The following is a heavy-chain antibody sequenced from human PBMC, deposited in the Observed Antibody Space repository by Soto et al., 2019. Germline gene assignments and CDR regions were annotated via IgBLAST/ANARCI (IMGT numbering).Heavy chain of an antibody. Sequence: ESGGGLVQPGGSLRLSCAASGFTFSGYYMTWVRQSPGRGLEWVGNIKQDGSEKYYVDSLKGRFTISRDNAKKSLYLQMNSLRVEDTAVYYCARGRSDDYFDYWGQGTLVTVSS. J-gene: IGHJ4*02. CDR2: IKQDGSEK. V-gene: IGHV3-7*01. CDR1: GFTFSGYY. D-gene: IGHD2-15*01. CDR3: ARGRSDDYFDY.